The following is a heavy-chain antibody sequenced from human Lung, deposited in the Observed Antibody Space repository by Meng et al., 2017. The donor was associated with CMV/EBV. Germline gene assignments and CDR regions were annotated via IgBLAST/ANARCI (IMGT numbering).Heavy chain of an antibody. J-gene: IGHJ1*01. V-gene: IGHV4-4*02. CDR1: GNSITNHNW. Sequence: QALLRGSGPELVRPAGPRSPSGASSGNSITNHNWWAWVRQPPGKGLEWIGEIPHRGSSAYNPSLKSRVSMSIDKSKNQFSLKLTSVTAADTAVYHCLRRSGGSVWGQGTLVTVSS. CDR3: LRRSGGSV. D-gene: IGHD3-10*01. CDR2: IPHRGSS.